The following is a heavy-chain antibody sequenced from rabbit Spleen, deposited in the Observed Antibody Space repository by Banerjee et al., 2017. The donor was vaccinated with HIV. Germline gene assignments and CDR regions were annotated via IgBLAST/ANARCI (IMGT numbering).Heavy chain of an antibody. CDR1: GFSFSSYG. J-gene: IGHJ6*01. CDR3: ARDSGTSFSTYGMDL. CDR2: IYTGSGST. V-gene: IGHV1S40*01. D-gene: IGHD8-1*01. Sequence: QSLEESGGDLVKPEGSLTLTCTASGFSFSSYGISWVRQAPGKGPEWIAYIYTGSGSTDYAAWAKGRFTISKTSSTTVTLQMTSLTAADTATYFCARDSGTSFSTYGMDLWRQGTLVTVS.